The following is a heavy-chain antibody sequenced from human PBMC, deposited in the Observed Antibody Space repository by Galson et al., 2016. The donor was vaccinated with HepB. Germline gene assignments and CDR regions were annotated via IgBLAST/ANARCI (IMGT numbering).Heavy chain of an antibody. V-gene: IGHV1-3*01. CDR1: GYSFTYYA. Sequence: SVKVSCKASGYSFTYYAVHWVRQAPGQRPEWMGWINAGNSYTKFAQNFQGRVTFTRDTSASIVHMELSSLKTEDTAIYYCTTDEGDSSRFYNFDYWGHGTLVTVSS. J-gene: IGHJ4*01. D-gene: IGHD6-13*01. CDR3: TTDEGDSSRFYNFDY. CDR2: INAGNSYT.